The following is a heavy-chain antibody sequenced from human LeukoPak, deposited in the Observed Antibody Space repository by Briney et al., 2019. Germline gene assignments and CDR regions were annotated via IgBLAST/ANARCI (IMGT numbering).Heavy chain of an antibody. CDR3: ARVWIWSGYYDYYYYAMDV. CDR1: GFTFSNYA. CDR2: ISGSGGST. Sequence: PGGSLRLSCAASGFTFSNYAMSWVRQAPGKGLEWVSVISGSGGSTYYTDSVKGRFTISRDNSKNTLYLQMNSLRVEDTALYYCARVWIWSGYYDYYYYAMDVWGQGTTVTVSS. D-gene: IGHD3-3*01. J-gene: IGHJ6*02. V-gene: IGHV3-23*01.